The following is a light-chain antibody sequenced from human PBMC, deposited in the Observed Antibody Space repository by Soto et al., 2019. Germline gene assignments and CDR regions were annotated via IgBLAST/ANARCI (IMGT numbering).Light chain of an antibody. Sequence: IQRTQSPSSISASVGDRVSITCRASQSISSYLNWYQQKPGKVPKLLIYASSSLQSGVPSRFSVSGSGTDFTLTISSLQNEDFATYYCQQRFIATWTFGQGTKVDIK. CDR1: QSISSY. V-gene: IGKV1-39*01. J-gene: IGKJ1*01. CDR2: ASS. CDR3: QQRFIATWT.